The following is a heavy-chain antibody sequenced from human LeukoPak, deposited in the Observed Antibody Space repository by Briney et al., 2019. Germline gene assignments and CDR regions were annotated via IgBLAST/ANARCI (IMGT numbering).Heavy chain of an antibody. V-gene: IGHV5-51*01. Sequence: GESLKISCKGSGYSFTSYWIGWVRQMAGKGREWMGIIYPGDSDTTYNPSFQGQVTISDGQSISTADLQWSSLKASDTAMYYCARCGSGSYYKPPYYYYGMDVWGQGTTVTVSS. D-gene: IGHD3-10*01. CDR1: GYSFTSYW. CDR2: IYPGDSDT. J-gene: IGHJ6*02. CDR3: ARCGSGSYYKPPYYYYGMDV.